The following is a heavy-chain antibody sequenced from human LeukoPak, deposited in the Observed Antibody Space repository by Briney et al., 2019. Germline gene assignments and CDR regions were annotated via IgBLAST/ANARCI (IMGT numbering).Heavy chain of an antibody. Sequence: SETLSLTCAVSGYSISSGYYWGWTRQPPGNGMEWIANIYHSGSAYYNPSLKSRVTISVDTSKNQFSLKLSSVTAADTAVYYCARGQRYCTNGVCLYYYYYYMDVWGKGSTVAVSS. V-gene: IGHV4-38-2*01. CDR2: IYHSGSA. D-gene: IGHD2-8*01. CDR1: GYSISSGYY. CDR3: ARGQRYCTNGVCLYYYYYYMDV. J-gene: IGHJ6*03.